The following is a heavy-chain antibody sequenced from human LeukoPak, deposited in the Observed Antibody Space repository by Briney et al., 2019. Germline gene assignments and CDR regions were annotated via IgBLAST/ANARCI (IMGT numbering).Heavy chain of an antibody. Sequence: GGSLRLSCVASGFILSTSEMNWVRQAPGKGLEWVSLISWDGGSTYYADSVKGRFTISRDNSKNSLYLQMNSLRAEDTALYYCAKDITAAGTGLGHYFDYWGQGTLVTVSS. CDR3: AKDITAAGTGLGHYFDY. CDR1: GFILSTSE. J-gene: IGHJ4*02. CDR2: ISWDGGST. D-gene: IGHD6-13*01. V-gene: IGHV3-43D*03.